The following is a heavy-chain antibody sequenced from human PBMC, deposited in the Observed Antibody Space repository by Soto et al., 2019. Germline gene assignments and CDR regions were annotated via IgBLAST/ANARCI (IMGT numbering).Heavy chain of an antibody. J-gene: IGHJ5*01. Sequence: QVQLVQSGGGVVQPGRSLTLSCAASGVTFNTYAMHWVRQAPGKGLEWVAIVSYDGSNKYYADSVKGRFTISRDNSKSTLNLQMNSVRAEDTAVYYCAKDRGRYCSGARCYLLDSWGHGTLVTVSS. CDR2: VSYDGSNK. V-gene: IGHV3-30*04. D-gene: IGHD2-15*01. CDR3: AKDRGRYCSGARCYLLDS. CDR1: GVTFNTYA.